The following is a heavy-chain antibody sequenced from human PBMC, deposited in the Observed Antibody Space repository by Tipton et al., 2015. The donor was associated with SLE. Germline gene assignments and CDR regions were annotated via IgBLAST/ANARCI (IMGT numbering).Heavy chain of an antibody. V-gene: IGHV4-4*07. Sequence: TLSLTCFVSGYSLRTFYWGWIRQPPGKGLEWIGRIYISGSGSINYNPSLKSRVTMSVDTSKNQVSLRLTSVTAADTAMYYCARGGGGAFDIWGQGTMVTVSS. CDR1: GYSLRTFY. CDR2: IYISGSGSI. J-gene: IGHJ3*02. D-gene: IGHD2-15*01. CDR3: ARGGGGAFDI.